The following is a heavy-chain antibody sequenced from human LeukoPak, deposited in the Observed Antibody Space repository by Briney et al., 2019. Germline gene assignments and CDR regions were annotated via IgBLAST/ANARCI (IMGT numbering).Heavy chain of an antibody. CDR2: IYYSGST. CDR3: ARNDYGDANWFGP. J-gene: IGHJ5*02. Sequence: SETLSLTCTVSGGPISSYYWSWIRQPPGKGLEWIGYIYYSGSTNYNPSLKSRVTMSVDTSKNQFSLKVSSVTAADTAVYYCARNDYGDANWFGPWGQGTLVTVSS. CDR1: GGPISSYY. D-gene: IGHD4-17*01. V-gene: IGHV4-59*12.